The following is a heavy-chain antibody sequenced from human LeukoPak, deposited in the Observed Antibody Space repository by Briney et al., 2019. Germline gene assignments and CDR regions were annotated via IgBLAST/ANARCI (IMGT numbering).Heavy chain of an antibody. CDR3: ARDMVAIFAFDI. D-gene: IGHD4/OR15-4a*01. V-gene: IGHV4-59*01. CDR1: GGSISSYY. CDR2: IHYSGST. J-gene: IGHJ3*02. Sequence: SETLSLTCTVSGGSISSYYWSWIRQPPGKGLEWIGYIHYSGSTNYSPSLKSRVTISVDTSKNQFSLKLSSVTAADTAVYYCARDMVAIFAFDIWGQGTMVTVSS.